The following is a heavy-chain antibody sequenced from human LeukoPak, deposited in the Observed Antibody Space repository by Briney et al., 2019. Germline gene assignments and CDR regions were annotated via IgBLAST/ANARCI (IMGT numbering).Heavy chain of an antibody. CDR2: ISGSGGST. Sequence: GGSLRLSCAASGFTFSSYAMSWVRQAPGKGLEWVSAISGSGGSTYYADSVKGRFTISRDNSKNTLYLQMNSLRAEDTAVYYCAKGIGFGRSGSGLEGYYYYGMDVWGQGTTVTVSS. CDR3: AKGIGFGRSGSGLEGYYYYGMDV. J-gene: IGHJ6*02. CDR1: GFTFSSYA. D-gene: IGHD1-26*01. V-gene: IGHV3-23*01.